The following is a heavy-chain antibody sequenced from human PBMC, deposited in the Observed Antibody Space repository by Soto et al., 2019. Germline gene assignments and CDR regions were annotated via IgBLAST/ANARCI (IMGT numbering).Heavy chain of an antibody. CDR1: GFTFSSYA. J-gene: IGHJ6*02. Sequence: PGGSLRLSCAASGFTFSSYAMSWVRQAPGKGLEWVSAISGSGGSTYYADSVKGRFTISRDNSKNTLYLQMNSLRAEDTAVYYCASLSIAAAGPFVYGMDVWGQGTTVTVSS. D-gene: IGHD6-13*01. CDR3: ASLSIAAAGPFVYGMDV. V-gene: IGHV3-23*01. CDR2: ISGSGGST.